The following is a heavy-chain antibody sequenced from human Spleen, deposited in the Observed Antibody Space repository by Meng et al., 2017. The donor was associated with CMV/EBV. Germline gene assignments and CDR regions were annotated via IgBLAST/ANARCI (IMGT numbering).Heavy chain of an antibody. D-gene: IGHD1-26*01. CDR3: ARAGSYWRVFDY. J-gene: IGHJ4*02. CDR2: IIPISTTP. CDR1: GGTFSSNS. Sequence: SVKVSCKASGGTFSSNSISRVRQAPGQGLEWMGGIIPISTTPNYAQNFQGRLTITTDESTSTAYMELSSLTSEDTAVYYCARAGSYWRVFDYWGQGTLVTVSS. V-gene: IGHV1-69*05.